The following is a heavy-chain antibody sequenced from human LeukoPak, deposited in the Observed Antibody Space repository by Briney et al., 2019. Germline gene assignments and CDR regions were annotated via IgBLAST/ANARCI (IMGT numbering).Heavy chain of an antibody. CDR2: FDPEDGET. J-gene: IGHJ5*02. D-gene: IGHD4-17*01. CDR1: GYTLTELS. CDR3: ARLVSLRLPYNWFDP. Sequence: ASVKVSCKVSGYTLTELSMHWARQAPGKGLEWMGGFDPEDGETIYAQKFQGRATMTEDTSTDTAYMELSSLRSEDTAVYYCARLVSLRLPYNWFDPWGQGTLVTVSS. V-gene: IGHV1-24*01.